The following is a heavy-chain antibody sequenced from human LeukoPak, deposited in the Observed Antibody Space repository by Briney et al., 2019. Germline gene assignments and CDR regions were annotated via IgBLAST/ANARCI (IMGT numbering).Heavy chain of an antibody. D-gene: IGHD2-21*01. Sequence: ASVKVSCKTSGYSFTDYYMHWVRQAPGQGLEWMGWINPNSGGTGSAQKFQGRVTMTRDTSISTVYMEVSWLTSDDTAIYYCARADRLHGGPYLIGPWGQGTLVTVSS. CDR3: ARADRLHGGPYLIGP. V-gene: IGHV1-2*02. CDR2: INPNSGGT. J-gene: IGHJ5*02. CDR1: GYSFTDYY.